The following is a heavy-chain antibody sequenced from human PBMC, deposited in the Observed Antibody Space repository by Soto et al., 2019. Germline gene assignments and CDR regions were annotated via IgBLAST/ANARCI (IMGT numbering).Heavy chain of an antibody. CDR1: GGSISSYY. V-gene: IGHV4-59*01. CDR2: IYYSGST. Sequence: SETLSLTCTVSGGSISSYYWSWIRQPPGKGLEWIGYIYYSGSTNYNPSLKSRVTISVDTSKNQFSLKLSSVTAADTAVYYCARMVDPWGQGTLVTVSS. CDR3: ARMVDP. D-gene: IGHD2-15*01. J-gene: IGHJ5*02.